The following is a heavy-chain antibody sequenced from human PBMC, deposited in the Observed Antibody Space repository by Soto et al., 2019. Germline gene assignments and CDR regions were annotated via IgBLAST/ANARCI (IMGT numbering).Heavy chain of an antibody. J-gene: IGHJ6*02. D-gene: IGHD3-16*02. CDR1: GADINSGGFT. V-gene: IGHV4-31*03. CDR3: ATIGVSGYLAV. Sequence: SETLSLTCSVSGADINSGGFTWTWIRQHAGKGLEWLGYTSHSGSTDYNPSLKSRLSISGDTSKNHFSLTLTSVTAADAAVYYCATIGVSGYLAVWGQGTTVTVSS. CDR2: TSHSGST.